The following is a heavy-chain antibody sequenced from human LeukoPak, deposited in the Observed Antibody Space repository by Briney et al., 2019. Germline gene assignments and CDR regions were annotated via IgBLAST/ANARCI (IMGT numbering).Heavy chain of an antibody. V-gene: IGHV3-21*01. Sequence: GGSLRLSCAASGFTFSSYSMNWVRQAPGKGLEWVSSISSSSSYIYYADSVKGRFTISRDNAKNSLYLQMNSLRAEDTAVYYCARDHLNASSSWYGELDYWGQGTLVTVSS. CDR1: GFTFSSYS. J-gene: IGHJ4*02. D-gene: IGHD6-13*01. CDR3: ARDHLNASSSWYGELDY. CDR2: ISSSSSYI.